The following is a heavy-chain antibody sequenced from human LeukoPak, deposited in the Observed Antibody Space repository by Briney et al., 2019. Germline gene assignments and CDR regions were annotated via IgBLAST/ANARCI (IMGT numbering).Heavy chain of an antibody. V-gene: IGHV3-21*01. D-gene: IGHD3-3*01. Sequence: GGSLRLSCAASGFTFSSYSMNWVRQAPGKGLEWVSSISSSSSYIYYADSVKGRFTISRDNAKNSLYLQMNSLRAEDTAVCYCAREEWYYYGMDVWGQGTTVTVSS. CDR2: ISSSSSYI. CDR3: AREEWYYYGMDV. CDR1: GFTFSSYS. J-gene: IGHJ6*02.